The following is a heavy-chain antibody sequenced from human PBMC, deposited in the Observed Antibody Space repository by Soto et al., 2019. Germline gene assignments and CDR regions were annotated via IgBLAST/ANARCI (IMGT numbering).Heavy chain of an antibody. CDR2: IYYSGST. D-gene: IGHD5-12*01. V-gene: IGHV4-39*01. J-gene: IGHJ4*02. Sequence: SETLSVTCTVSCGSISNSSYYWGRIRQPPGKGLEWIGSIYYSGSTYYNPSLKSRVTISVDTSKNQFSLKLSSVTAADTAVYYCARPSYSGYVFDYWGQGTLVTVSS. CDR3: ARPSYSGYVFDY. CDR1: CGSISNSSYY.